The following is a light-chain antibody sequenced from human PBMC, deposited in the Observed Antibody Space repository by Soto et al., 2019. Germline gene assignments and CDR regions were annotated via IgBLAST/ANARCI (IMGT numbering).Light chain of an antibody. CDR3: CSYGGYFWV. V-gene: IGLV2-11*01. CDR1: SSDVGGYDY. J-gene: IGLJ3*02. Sequence: QSALTQPRSVSGSPGQSVTISCTGTSSDVGGYDYVSWFQHHPGKAPKLMIYDVTKRPSGVPDRFSASKSGNTASLTISGLQAEDEADYYCCSYGGYFWVFGGGTQLTVL. CDR2: DVT.